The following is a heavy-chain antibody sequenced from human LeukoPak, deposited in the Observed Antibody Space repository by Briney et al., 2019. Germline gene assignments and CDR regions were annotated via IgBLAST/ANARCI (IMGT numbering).Heavy chain of an antibody. D-gene: IGHD5-24*01. J-gene: IGHJ4*02. Sequence: SETLSLTCAVYGGSFSGYYWSWIRQPPGKGLEWIGEINHSGSTNYNPSLKSRVTISVDTSKNQFSLKLSSVTAADTAVYYCARREMATIKWGQGTLVTVSS. CDR2: INHSGST. CDR3: ARREMATIK. V-gene: IGHV4-34*01. CDR1: GGSFSGYY.